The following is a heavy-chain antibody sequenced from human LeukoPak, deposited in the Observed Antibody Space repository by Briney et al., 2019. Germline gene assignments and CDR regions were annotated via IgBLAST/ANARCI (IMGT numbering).Heavy chain of an antibody. CDR3: ARDVGYSGYDPCFDY. J-gene: IGHJ4*02. D-gene: IGHD5-12*01. Sequence: PGGSLRLSCTASGFGIGASFINWVRQAPGKGLVWVSRINSDGSSTSYADSVKGRFTISRDNAKNTLYLQMNSLRAEDTAVYYCARDVGYSGYDPCFDYWGQGTLVTVSS. CDR1: GFGIGASF. V-gene: IGHV3-74*01. CDR2: INSDGSST.